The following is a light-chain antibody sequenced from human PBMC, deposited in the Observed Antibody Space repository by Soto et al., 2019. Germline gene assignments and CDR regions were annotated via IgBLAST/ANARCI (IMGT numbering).Light chain of an antibody. V-gene: IGKV3-15*01. CDR1: QSVSST. J-gene: IGKJ4*01. Sequence: EVVMTQSPATLSVSPGERATLSCKASQSVSSTLAWYQQNPGQAPRLLIYGASTRAAGIPARFSGSGSGTEFTPTNSRPQSEDFAVYYCQQYNAWPLTFGGGTKVEIK. CDR2: GAS. CDR3: QQYNAWPLT.